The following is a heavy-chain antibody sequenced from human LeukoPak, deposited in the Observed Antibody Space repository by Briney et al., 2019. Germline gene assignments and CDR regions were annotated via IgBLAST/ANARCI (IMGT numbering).Heavy chain of an antibody. CDR1: GFRFDDYA. J-gene: IGHJ4*02. V-gene: IGHV3-9*01. CDR2: ISWNSNNI. D-gene: IGHD3-16*01. CDR3: ARHRGISF. Sequence: GRSLRLSCAASGFRFDDYAMHWVRQAPGKGLEWVSGISWNSNNIGYADSVKGRFTISRDNAKNSLFLQMSYLRDEDTAIYYCARHRGISFWGQGTLVTVSS.